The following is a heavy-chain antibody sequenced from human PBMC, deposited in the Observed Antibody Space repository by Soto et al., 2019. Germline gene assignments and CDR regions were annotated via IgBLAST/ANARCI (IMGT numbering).Heavy chain of an antibody. J-gene: IGHJ6*02. CDR3: ARDGPKQLLLFPGSTSYGIDV. Sequence: QVQLQESGPGLVKPSQTLSLTCTVSGGSISSGGYYWSWIRQHPGKGLEWIGYIYYSGSTYYNPSLKSRGNISGDTAKNQFSLKLRFLTSADTAVYFWARDGPKQLLLFPGSTSYGIDVSGQGTTVTVSS. CDR2: IYYSGST. CDR1: GGSISSGGYY. V-gene: IGHV4-31*03. D-gene: IGHD2-15*01.